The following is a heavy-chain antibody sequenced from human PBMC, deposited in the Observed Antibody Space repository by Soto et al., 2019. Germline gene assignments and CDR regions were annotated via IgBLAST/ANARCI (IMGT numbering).Heavy chain of an antibody. D-gene: IGHD3-10*01. J-gene: IGHJ6*02. CDR1: GDMFRNSA. CDR3: ARARLANGDHNLYFFDGLDV. Sequence: QVQLVQSGAEVKRPGTSVKVSCKASGDMFRNSAFTWVRQAPGQGLAWMGVIIPLFRKTDVAQKFQGRVNVTPYESTSSLYMAVSSLTSEDTAVYYCARARLANGDHNLYFFDGLDVWGQGTTITVSS. V-gene: IGHV1-69*01. CDR2: IIPLFRKT.